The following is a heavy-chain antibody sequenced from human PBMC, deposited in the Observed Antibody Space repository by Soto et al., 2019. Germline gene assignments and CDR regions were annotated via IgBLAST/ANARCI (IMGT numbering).Heavy chain of an antibody. V-gene: IGHV1-24*01. J-gene: IGHJ4*02. Sequence: QVQLVQSGAEVKMPGASVKVSCKVSGNTLTEFSMHWVRQAPGKGLEWMGVLDREDGETIYAQKFQGRVTVTEDTSTYTAYLEVSSLRSDDTAVYYCATDYDYWGQGTLVTVSS. CDR1: GNTLTEFS. CDR3: ATDYDY. CDR2: LDREDGET.